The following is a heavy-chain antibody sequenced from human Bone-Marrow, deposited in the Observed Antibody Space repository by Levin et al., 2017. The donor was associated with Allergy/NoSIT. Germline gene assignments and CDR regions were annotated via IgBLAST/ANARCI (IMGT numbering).Heavy chain of an antibody. J-gene: IGHJ2*01. CDR1: GFTFSGST. CDR2: IQNKANSYAA. V-gene: IGHV3-73*01. Sequence: QSGGPLRLSCAASGFTFSGSTVHWVRQASGKGLEWVGRIQNKANSYAAAYAASVKGNFIMSRDDSKNTAYLQMNSLKTEDTAVYYCTVAVIDPGWYYFHRWGRGTLVTVSS. D-gene: IGHD3-22*01. CDR3: TVAVIDPGWYYFHR.